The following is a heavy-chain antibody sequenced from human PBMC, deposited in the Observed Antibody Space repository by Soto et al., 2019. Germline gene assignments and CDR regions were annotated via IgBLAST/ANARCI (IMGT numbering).Heavy chain of an antibody. CDR3: ARDDYYDSNNWLDP. J-gene: IGHJ5*02. D-gene: IGHD3-22*01. CDR1: DASINIYY. Sequence: PSETLSLTCPVSDASINIYYWSWIRQAAGKGLEWIGRIYSTGTANYNPSLKSRVTMSVDTYENQISLRLSSVTAADTAVYYCARDDYYDSNNWLDPWGQGTLVPVSS. V-gene: IGHV4-4*07. CDR2: IYSTGTA.